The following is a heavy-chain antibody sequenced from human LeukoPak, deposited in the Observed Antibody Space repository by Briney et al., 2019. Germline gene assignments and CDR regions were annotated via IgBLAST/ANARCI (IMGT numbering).Heavy chain of an antibody. Sequence: PSETLSLTCVVSGGSLSTHHWRWIRQSPGRGLEWIGYISDSGSTNYNPSLKSRVTISVDTSKNQFSLMLSSVTAADTAVYYCARGYDSSAYYPFNYWGQGTLVTVSS. CDR3: ARGYDSSAYYPFNY. CDR2: ISDSGST. J-gene: IGHJ4*02. V-gene: IGHV4-59*11. D-gene: IGHD3-22*01. CDR1: GGSLSTHH.